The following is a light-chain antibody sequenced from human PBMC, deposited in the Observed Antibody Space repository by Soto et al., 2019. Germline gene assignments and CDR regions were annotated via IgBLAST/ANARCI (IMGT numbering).Light chain of an antibody. Sequence: MTQSPSTLSASVGDRVTITCRASQSVSRFLAWYQQRPGQAPRLLIYDTSTRATGVPARFSGSGSGTEFSLTISSLQSEDFAVYYCQQYDNWPPCTFGQGTKLEVK. CDR1: QSVSRF. CDR3: QQYDNWPPCT. J-gene: IGKJ2*02. CDR2: DTS. V-gene: IGKV3-15*01.